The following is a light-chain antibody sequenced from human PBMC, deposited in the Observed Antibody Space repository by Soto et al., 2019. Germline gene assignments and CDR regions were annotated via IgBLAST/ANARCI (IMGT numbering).Light chain of an antibody. CDR2: DAS. Sequence: DIQLTQSPSTLSASVGDRVTITCRVSQSVSNWLAWYQQKPGKAPRVLINDASSLESGVPSRFSGSGSGTEFTLTISSLQPDDYATYYCQQYYNYPWTFGQGTKVDIK. J-gene: IGKJ1*01. V-gene: IGKV1-5*01. CDR3: QQYYNYPWT. CDR1: QSVSNW.